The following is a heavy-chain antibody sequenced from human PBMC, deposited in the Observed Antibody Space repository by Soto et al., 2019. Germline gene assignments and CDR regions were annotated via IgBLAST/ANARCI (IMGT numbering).Heavy chain of an antibody. D-gene: IGHD6-19*01. J-gene: IGHJ4*02. Sequence: QVQLVESGGGVVQPGRSLRLSCAASGFTFSSYGMHWVRQAPGKGLEWVAVISYDGSNKYYADSVKGRFTISRDNSKNTLYLQMNSLRPEDTAVYYCEASAVAGDALFDYWGRGTLVTVSS. CDR3: EASAVAGDALFDY. V-gene: IGHV3-30*03. CDR1: GFTFSSYG. CDR2: ISYDGSNK.